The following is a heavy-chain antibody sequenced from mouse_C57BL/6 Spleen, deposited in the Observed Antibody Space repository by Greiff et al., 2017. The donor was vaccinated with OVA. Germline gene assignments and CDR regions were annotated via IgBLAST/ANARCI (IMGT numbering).Heavy chain of an antibody. CDR2: IDPETGGT. J-gene: IGHJ4*01. CDR1: FYTFTYYE. CDR3: TRYGGDSNHLYAMDY. V-gene: IGHV1-15*01. D-gene: IGHD2-5*01. Sequence: VQLQESGAELVRPGASVTLSCKASFYTFTYYEMHWVKQTPVHGLEWIGAIDPETGGTAYNQKFKGKAILTADKSSSTAYMELRSLTSEDAAVYYCTRYGGDSNHLYAMDYWGQGTSVTVSS.